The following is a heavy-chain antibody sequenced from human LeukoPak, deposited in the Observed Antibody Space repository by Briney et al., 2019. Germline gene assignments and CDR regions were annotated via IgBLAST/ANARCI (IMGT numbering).Heavy chain of an antibody. CDR2: IYYSGST. CDR3: ARGTRITMIVVVKWKNAFDI. J-gene: IGHJ3*02. Sequence: PSETLSLTCTVSGGSISSSSYYWGWIRQPPGKGLEWIGSIYYSGSTYYNPSLKSRVTISVDTSKNQFSLKLSSVTAADTAVYYCARGTRITMIVVVKWKNAFDIWGQGTMVTVSS. D-gene: IGHD3-22*01. CDR1: GGSISSSSYY. V-gene: IGHV4-39*01.